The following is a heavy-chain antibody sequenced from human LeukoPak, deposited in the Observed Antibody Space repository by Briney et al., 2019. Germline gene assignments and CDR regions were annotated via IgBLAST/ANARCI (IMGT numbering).Heavy chain of an antibody. J-gene: IGHJ1*01. CDR2: ISGSGGST. CDR1: GFTFTSYC. V-gene: IGHV3-23*01. D-gene: IGHD3-10*01. CDR3: AKANDATYTSRGTEYFQH. Sequence: GGSLRLSCAASGFTFTSYCMSWVRQAPGKGLEWVSAISGSGGSTYYADSVKGRFTISRDNSKNTLYLQMNSLRAEDTAVYYCAKANDATYTSRGTEYFQHWGQGTLVTVSS.